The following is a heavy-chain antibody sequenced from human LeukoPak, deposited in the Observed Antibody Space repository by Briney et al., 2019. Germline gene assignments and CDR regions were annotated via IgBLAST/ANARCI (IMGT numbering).Heavy chain of an antibody. D-gene: IGHD2-8*01. J-gene: IGHJ6*03. CDR3: AKDARRGCTNGVCFHYYYYYMDV. CDR2: ISWDGGST. CDR1: GFTFDDYT. V-gene: IGHV3-43*01. Sequence: GGSLRLSCAASGFTFDDYTMHWVRQAPGKGLEWVSLISWDGGSTYYADSVKGRFTISRDNSKNSLYLQMNSLRTEDTALYYCAKDARRGCTNGVCFHYYYYYMDVWGKGTTVTVSS.